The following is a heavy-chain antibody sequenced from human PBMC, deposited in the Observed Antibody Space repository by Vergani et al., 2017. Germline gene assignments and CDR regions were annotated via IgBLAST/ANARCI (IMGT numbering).Heavy chain of an antibody. J-gene: IGHJ5*02. CDR2: IYPGDSDT. Sequence: EVQLVQSGAEVKKPGESLKISCTGSGYSFTSYWIGWVRQMPGKGLEWMGIIYPGDSDTRYSPSFQGQVTISADKSISTAYLQWSSLKASDTAMYYCARSANYYDKLRWFDPWGQGTLVTVSS. D-gene: IGHD3-22*01. CDR1: GYSFTSYW. V-gene: IGHV5-51*01. CDR3: ARSANYYDKLRWFDP.